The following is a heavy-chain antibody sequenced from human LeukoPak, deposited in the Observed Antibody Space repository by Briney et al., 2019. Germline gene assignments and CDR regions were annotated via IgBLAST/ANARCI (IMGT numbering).Heavy chain of an antibody. V-gene: IGHV1-2*02. Sequence: GASVKVSCKASGYTFTGYYIHWVRQAPGQGLEWMGWINPNSGETYSAQKFQGRVSLTRDTSISTAYMELSSLRSDDTAVYFCSRVLSGYCSGGSCSGALDIWGQGTMVTVSS. J-gene: IGHJ3*02. CDR1: GYTFTGYY. CDR2: INPNSGET. CDR3: SRVLSGYCSGGSCSGALDI. D-gene: IGHD2-15*01.